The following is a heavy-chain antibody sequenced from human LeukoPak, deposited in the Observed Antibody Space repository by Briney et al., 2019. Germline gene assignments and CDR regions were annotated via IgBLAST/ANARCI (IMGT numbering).Heavy chain of an antibody. D-gene: IGHD4-17*01. Sequence: PGGSLRLSCAASGFSFSSNYMTWVRQAPGKGLEWVAVISYDGSNKYYADSVKGRFTISRDNSKNTLYLQMNSLRAEDTAVYYCARGGLYGDYNWFDPWGQGTLVTVSS. CDR2: ISYDGSNK. V-gene: IGHV3-30-3*01. CDR1: GFSFSSNY. CDR3: ARGGLYGDYNWFDP. J-gene: IGHJ5*02.